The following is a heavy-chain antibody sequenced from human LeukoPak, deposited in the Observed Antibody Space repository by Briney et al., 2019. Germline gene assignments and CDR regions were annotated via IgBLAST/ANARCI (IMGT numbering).Heavy chain of an antibody. D-gene: IGHD2-2*01. Sequence: SETLSLTCTVSGGSISSYYWSWIRQPPGKGLEWIGYIYYSGGTNYNPSLKSRVTISVDTSKNQFSLKLSSVTAADTAVYYCARSYQLLMYNWFDPWGQGTLVTVSS. V-gene: IGHV4-59*12. J-gene: IGHJ5*02. CDR3: ARSYQLLMYNWFDP. CDR2: IYYSGGT. CDR1: GGSISSYY.